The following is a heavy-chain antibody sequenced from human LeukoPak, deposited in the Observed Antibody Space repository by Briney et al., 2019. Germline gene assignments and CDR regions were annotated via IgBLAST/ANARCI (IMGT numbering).Heavy chain of an antibody. Sequence: ASVKVSCKASGYTFTSYGISWVRQAPGQGLEWMGWISAYNGNTNYAQKLQGRVTMTTDTSTSTVYMELSSLRSEDTAVYYCARDRASSGWYPYYFDYWGQGTLVTVSS. D-gene: IGHD6-19*01. CDR3: ARDRASSGWYPYYFDY. CDR2: ISAYNGNT. J-gene: IGHJ4*02. V-gene: IGHV1-18*01. CDR1: GYTFTSYG.